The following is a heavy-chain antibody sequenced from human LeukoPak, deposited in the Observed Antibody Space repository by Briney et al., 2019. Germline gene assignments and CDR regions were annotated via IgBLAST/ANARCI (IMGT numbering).Heavy chain of an antibody. CDR2: LNPKTGGT. J-gene: IGHJ4*02. Sequence: GASVKVSCEASGYTFTGYYLHWVRQAPGQGLEWMGWLNPKTGGTRYAQKFQGRVTMTRDTSISTVNMELSRLTSDDTAVYYCARATAENDHWGQGTLVTVSS. V-gene: IGHV1-2*02. CDR1: GYTFTGYY. CDR3: ARATAENDH.